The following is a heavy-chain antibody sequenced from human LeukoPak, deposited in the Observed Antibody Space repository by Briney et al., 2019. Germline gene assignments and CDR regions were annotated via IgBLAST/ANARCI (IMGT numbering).Heavy chain of an antibody. J-gene: IGHJ4*02. V-gene: IGHV4-4*02. CDR1: GGSISSSNW. D-gene: IGHD2-15*01. Sequence: PSETLSLTCAVSGGSISSSNWWSWVRQPPGKGLEWIGEIYYSGSTKYNPSLKGRVTISVDKSRNQFSLKLSSVTATDTAVYYCARDRGYCDGGSCYVFDYWGQGTLVTVSS. CDR2: IYYSGST. CDR3: ARDRGYCDGGSCYVFDY.